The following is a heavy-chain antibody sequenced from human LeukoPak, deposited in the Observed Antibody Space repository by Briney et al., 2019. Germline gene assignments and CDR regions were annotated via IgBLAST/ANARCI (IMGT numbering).Heavy chain of an antibody. Sequence: ASVKVSFKASGYTFTCYYMHLVRPAPGQGLGWMVWINPNSGGTNYAQKFQGRVTMTRDTSISPAYMELSRLRSADTAVYYCARGLTYYYDSSGYGDAFDIWGQGTMVTVSS. D-gene: IGHD3-22*01. V-gene: IGHV1-2*02. J-gene: IGHJ3*02. CDR3: ARGLTYYYDSSGYGDAFDI. CDR2: INPNSGGT. CDR1: GYTFTCYY.